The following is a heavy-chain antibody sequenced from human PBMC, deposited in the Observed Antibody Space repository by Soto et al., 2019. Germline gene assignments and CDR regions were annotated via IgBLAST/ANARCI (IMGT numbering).Heavy chain of an antibody. J-gene: IGHJ4*02. CDR1: GFTFSSYG. Sequence: GGSLRLSCAASGFTFSSYGMSWVRQAPGKGLEWVSAISGSGSSTYYADSVKGRFTISRDNSKNTLYLQMNSLRAEDTAVYSCANDGLEEWPLLFDYWGQGTLVTVSS. CDR3: ANDGLEEWPLLFDY. CDR2: ISGSGSST. V-gene: IGHV3-23*01. D-gene: IGHD3-3*01.